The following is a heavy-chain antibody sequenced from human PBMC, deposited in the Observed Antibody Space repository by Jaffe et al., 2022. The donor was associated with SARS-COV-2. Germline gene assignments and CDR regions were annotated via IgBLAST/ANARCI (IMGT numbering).Heavy chain of an antibody. J-gene: IGHJ4*02. CDR2: IRSKSDGGTT. CDR1: GFTVTNVW. V-gene: IGHV3-15*01. CDR3: TTPGSLGDLRDCSTTSCQYLFDN. D-gene: IGHD2-2*01. Sequence: EVQLVESGGGLVKPGGSLRLSCAASGFTVTNVWMSWVRQAPGKGLEWVGRIRSKSDGGTTDYAAPVKGRFTISGDYSENTLYLEMSGLRTEDTGMYYCTTPGSLGDLRDCSTTSCQYLFDNWGQGTLVTVSS.